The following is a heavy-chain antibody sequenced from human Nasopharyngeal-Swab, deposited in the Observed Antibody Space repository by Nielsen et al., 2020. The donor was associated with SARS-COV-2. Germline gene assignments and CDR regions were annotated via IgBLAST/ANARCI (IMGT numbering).Heavy chain of an antibody. D-gene: IGHD5-18*01. CDR3: ASRGYSYGGDFGVDG. J-gene: IGHJ6*02. V-gene: IGHV1-69*04. Sequence: SVKVSCKASGGTFSDYAFTWVRQAPGHGLEWLGRIIPLLDLSNYAQKFQGRFTITADKSTSTSYMELSSLRSEDTAVYYCASRGYSYGGDFGVDGWGQGTTVTVS. CDR2: IIPLLDLS. CDR1: GGTFSDYA.